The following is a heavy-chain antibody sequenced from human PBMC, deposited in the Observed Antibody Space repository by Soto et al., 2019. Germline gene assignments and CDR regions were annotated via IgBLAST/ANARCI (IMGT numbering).Heavy chain of an antibody. Sequence: GGSLRLSCAASEFTVSSNFMSWVRQAPGKGLEWVSVIYSGGSTYYTDSVKGRFTISRHNSKNTLYLQMNSVRPEDTAVYYCARGLYSTSWYFDHWGQGA. D-gene: IGHD2-2*02. CDR3: ARGLYSTSWYFDH. J-gene: IGHJ4*02. CDR1: EFTVSSNF. V-gene: IGHV3-53*04. CDR2: IYSGGST.